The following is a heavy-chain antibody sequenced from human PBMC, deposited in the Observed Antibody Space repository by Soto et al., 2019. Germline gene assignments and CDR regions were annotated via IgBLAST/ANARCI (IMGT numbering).Heavy chain of an antibody. Sequence: QVQLVQSGAEVKKPGASVKVSCKASGYTFTSYGISWVRQAPGQGLEWMGWISAYNGNTKYTQKPQGRVTMTPDTATGTADMELRSLTSDATAVYYCARDLSYGLCDYWGQGTLVTVSS. J-gene: IGHJ4*02. CDR3: ARDLSYGLCDY. V-gene: IGHV1-18*01. D-gene: IGHD5-18*01. CDR1: GYTFTSYG. CDR2: ISAYNGNT.